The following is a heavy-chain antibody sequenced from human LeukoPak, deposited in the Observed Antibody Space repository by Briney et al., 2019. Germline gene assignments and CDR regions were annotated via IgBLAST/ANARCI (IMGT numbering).Heavy chain of an antibody. Sequence: SETLSLTCSASGGSISRSSYNWGWIRQPPGKGLEWIGSIYYSGRTYYNPSLKSRVTISVDTSKNQFSLKLSSVTAADTAVYYCARTYYYGSGSYYTNWFDPWGQGTLVTVSS. CDR3: ARTYYYGSGSYYTNWFDP. J-gene: IGHJ5*02. V-gene: IGHV4-39*07. CDR2: IYYSGRT. CDR1: GGSISRSSYN. D-gene: IGHD3-10*01.